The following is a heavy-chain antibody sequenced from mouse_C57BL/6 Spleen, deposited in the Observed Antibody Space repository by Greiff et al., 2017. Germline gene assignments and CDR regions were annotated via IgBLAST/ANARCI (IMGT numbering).Heavy chain of an antibody. D-gene: IGHD1-1*01. J-gene: IGHJ1*03. Sequence: EVKLQESGPELVKPGASVKISCKASGYSFTDYNMNWVKQSNGKSLEWIGVINPNYGTTSYNQKFKGKATLTVDQSSSTAYMQLNSLTSEDSAVYYCARRASSFRYCYFDVWGTGTTVTVSS. CDR2: INPNYGTT. CDR1: GYSFTDYN. V-gene: IGHV1-39*01. CDR3: ARRASSFRYCYFDV.